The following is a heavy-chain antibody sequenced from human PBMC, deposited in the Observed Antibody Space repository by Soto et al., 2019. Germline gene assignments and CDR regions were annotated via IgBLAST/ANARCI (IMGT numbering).Heavy chain of an antibody. Sequence: EVQLVESGGGLVQPGGSLRLSCAASGFTVSSNYMSWVRQAPGKGLVWVSVIYSGGSTYYADSVKGRFTISRDNSKNTLYLQMNSLRAEDTAVYYCDLWFGDHGYDAFDIWGQGTMVTVSS. D-gene: IGHD3-10*01. V-gene: IGHV3-66*01. CDR1: GFTVSSNY. CDR2: IYSGGST. J-gene: IGHJ3*02. CDR3: DLWFGDHGYDAFDI.